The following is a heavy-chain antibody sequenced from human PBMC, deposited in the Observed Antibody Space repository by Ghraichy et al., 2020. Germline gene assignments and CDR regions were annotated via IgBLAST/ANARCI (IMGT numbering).Heavy chain of an antibody. Sequence: GGSLRLSCAASGFTFSSYWMHWVRQAPGKGLVWVSRINSDGSSTSYADSVKGRFTISRDNAKNTLYLQMNSLRAEDTAVYYCYCSSTRHYYYGMDVWGQGTTVTVSS. D-gene: IGHD2-2*01. J-gene: IGHJ6*02. V-gene: IGHV3-74*01. CDR1: GFTFSSYW. CDR2: INSDGSST. CDR3: YCSSTRHYYYGMDV.